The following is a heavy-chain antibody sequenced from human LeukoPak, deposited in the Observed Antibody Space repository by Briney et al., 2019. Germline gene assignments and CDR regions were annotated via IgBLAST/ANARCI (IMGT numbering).Heavy chain of an antibody. J-gene: IGHJ2*01. Sequence: GGSLRLSCAASEFPFNTYVMHWVRQVPGKGLVWVSRISHDGTITSYADSVKGRFTISRDNAKNTLYLQMDSLRAEDTAVYYCARGDPERGVWYFDLWGRGTLVTVSS. CDR3: ARGDPERGVWYFDL. CDR1: EFPFNTYV. D-gene: IGHD1-14*01. CDR2: ISHDGTIT. V-gene: IGHV3-74*01.